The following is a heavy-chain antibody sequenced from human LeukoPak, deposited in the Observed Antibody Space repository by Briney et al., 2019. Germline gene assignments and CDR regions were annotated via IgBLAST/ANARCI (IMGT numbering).Heavy chain of an antibody. D-gene: IGHD6-19*01. V-gene: IGHV3-23*01. CDR3: ANSQWLTYFDY. Sequence: GGSLRLSCAASGFTFSSYAMNWVRQAPGKGLEWVSAISGSGGSTFYADSVKGRFTISRDNSKNTLYLQMNSLRAEDTAVYYCANSQWLTYFDYWGQGTLVTVYS. CDR1: GFTFSSYA. CDR2: ISGSGGST. J-gene: IGHJ4*02.